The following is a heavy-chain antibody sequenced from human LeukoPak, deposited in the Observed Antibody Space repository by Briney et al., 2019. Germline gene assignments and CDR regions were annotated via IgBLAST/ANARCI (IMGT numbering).Heavy chain of an antibody. Sequence: PGGSLRLSCAASGFTFSSYAMSWVRQAPGKGLEWVSAISGSGGSTYYAGSVKGRFTISRDNSKNTLYLQMNSLRAEDTAVYYCAGRIAARPWSPPFDYWGQGVLVTVSS. CDR2: ISGSGGST. D-gene: IGHD6-6*01. J-gene: IGHJ4*02. CDR1: GFTFSSYA. V-gene: IGHV3-23*01. CDR3: AGRIAARPWSPPFDY.